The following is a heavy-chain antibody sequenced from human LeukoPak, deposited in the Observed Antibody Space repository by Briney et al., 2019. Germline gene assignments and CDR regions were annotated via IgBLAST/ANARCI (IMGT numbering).Heavy chain of an antibody. D-gene: IGHD6-6*01. Sequence: TSETLSLTCTVSGGSISSYYWSWIRQPAGKGLEWIGRIYTSGSTNYNPSLKSRVTISVDTSKNQFSLKLSSVTAADTAVYYCAREYSSSDPFDYWGQGTLVTVSS. CDR2: IYTSGST. CDR1: GGSISSYY. J-gene: IGHJ4*02. V-gene: IGHV4-4*07. CDR3: AREYSSSDPFDY.